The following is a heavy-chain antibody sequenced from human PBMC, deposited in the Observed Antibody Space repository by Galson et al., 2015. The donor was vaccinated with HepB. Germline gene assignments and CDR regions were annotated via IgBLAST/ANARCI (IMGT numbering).Heavy chain of an antibody. CDR2: ISAYNGNT. CDR3: ARSAGYCSSTSCYTVGWYFDL. CDR1: GYTFTSYG. J-gene: IGHJ2*01. Sequence: SVKVSCKASGYTFTSYGISWVRQAPGQGLEWMGWISAYNGNTNYAQKLQGRVTMTTDTSTSTAYMELRSLRSDDTAVYYRARSAGYCSSTSCYTVGWYFDLWGRGTLVTVSS. D-gene: IGHD2-2*02. V-gene: IGHV1-18*01.